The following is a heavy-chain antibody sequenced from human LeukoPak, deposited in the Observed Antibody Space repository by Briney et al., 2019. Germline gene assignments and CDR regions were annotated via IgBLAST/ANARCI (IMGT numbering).Heavy chain of an antibody. D-gene: IGHD5-12*01. J-gene: IGHJ5*02. CDR3: APQQAYSPYNWFDP. Sequence: GGSLRLSCVGSGFTISNYWMHWVRQAPGTGLMWVSRIHPDGRITTYADSVKGRFAISRDNAKNTLYLQMNSLRAEDTAVYYCAPQQAYSPYNWFDPWGQGTLVTVSS. CDR2: IHPDGRIT. V-gene: IGHV3-74*03. CDR1: GFTISNYW.